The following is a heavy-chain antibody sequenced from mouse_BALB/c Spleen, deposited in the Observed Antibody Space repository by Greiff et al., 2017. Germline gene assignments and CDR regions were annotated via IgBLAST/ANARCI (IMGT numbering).Heavy chain of an antibody. V-gene: IGHV1-74*01. CDR3: ATYDYDRRPFDD. Sequence: QVQLQQSGPELVRPGASVKMSCKASGYTFTSYWMHWVKQRPGQGLEWIGMIDPANSETRLNQKFKDKATLTVDKSSNTAYMQLSSLTSEDSAVYYCATYDYDRRPFDDWGQGTTLTVSS. J-gene: IGHJ2*01. CDR2: IDPANSET. D-gene: IGHD2-4*01. CDR1: GYTFTSYW.